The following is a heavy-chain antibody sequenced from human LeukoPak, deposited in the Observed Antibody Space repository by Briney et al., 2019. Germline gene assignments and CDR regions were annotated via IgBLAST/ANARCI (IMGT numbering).Heavy chain of an antibody. D-gene: IGHD6-13*01. Sequence: GESLKISCKGSGYTFDTYWIGWVRQMPGKGLEWMGIIYPGDSDTTYSPSFQGQVTISADKSISTAYLQWSSLKASDTAMYYCARRPFIAAAGTGYYFDYWGQGTLVTVSS. CDR1: GYTFDTYW. CDR2: IYPGDSDT. CDR3: ARRPFIAAAGTGYYFDY. V-gene: IGHV5-51*01. J-gene: IGHJ4*02.